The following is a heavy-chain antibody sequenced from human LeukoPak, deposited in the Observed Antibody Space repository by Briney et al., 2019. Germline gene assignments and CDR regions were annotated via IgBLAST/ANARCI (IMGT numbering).Heavy chain of an antibody. D-gene: IGHD2-2*01. CDR1: GGTFSSYA. Sequence: PVKVSCKASGGTFSSYAISWVRQAPGQGLEWMGGIIHIFGTANYAQKFQGRVTITADESTSTAYMELSSLRTEDTAVYYCARSNQLPRRDIFDYRGQGTLVTVSS. CDR2: IIHIFGTA. CDR3: ARSNQLPRRDIFDY. V-gene: IGHV1-69*13. J-gene: IGHJ4*02.